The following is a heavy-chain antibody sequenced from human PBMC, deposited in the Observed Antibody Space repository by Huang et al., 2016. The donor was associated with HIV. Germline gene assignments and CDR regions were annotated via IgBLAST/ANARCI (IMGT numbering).Heavy chain of an antibody. CDR3: ARLTSGWYQDY. CDR2: LNPNSVKT. D-gene: IGHD6-19*01. CDR1: GYIFSNYD. J-gene: IGHJ4*02. Sequence: QVQLVQSGPEVKKPGASVKVSCQTSGYIFSNYDINWVRQAPGQGLQWMGWLNPNSVKTAYGQNFQGRVTLTRSTSTGAAYMVLNSLTSQDTAVYYCARLTSGWYQDYWGQGTLVTVSS. V-gene: IGHV1-8*01.